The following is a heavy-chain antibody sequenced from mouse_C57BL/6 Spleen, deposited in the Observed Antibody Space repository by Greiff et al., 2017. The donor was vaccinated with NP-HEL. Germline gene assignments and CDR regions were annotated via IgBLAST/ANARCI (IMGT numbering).Heavy chain of an antibody. D-gene: IGHD2-5*01. V-gene: IGHV5-17*01. Sequence: DVTLVESGGGLVKPGGSLKLSCAASGFTFSDYGMHWVRQAPEKGLEWVAYISSGSSTIYYADTVKGRFTISRDNAKNTLFLQMTSLRSEDTAMYYCAGGGAYYSNYDAMDYWGQGTSVTVSS. CDR2: ISSGSSTI. J-gene: IGHJ4*01. CDR3: AGGGAYYSNYDAMDY. CDR1: GFTFSDYG.